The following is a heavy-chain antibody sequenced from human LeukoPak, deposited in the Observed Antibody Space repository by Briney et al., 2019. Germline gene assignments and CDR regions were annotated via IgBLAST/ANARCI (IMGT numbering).Heavy chain of an antibody. CDR2: ISGSGGST. J-gene: IGHJ4*02. CDR1: GFTFSSYA. D-gene: IGHD5-18*01. CDR3: AKRIQSAMAMGY. V-gene: IGHV3-23*01. Sequence: GGSLRLSCAASGFTFSSYAMSWVRQAPGKGLEWVSAISGSGGSTYYADSVKGRFTISRDNSKNTLYLQMNSLRAKDTAVYYCAKRIQSAMAMGYWGQGTLVTVSS.